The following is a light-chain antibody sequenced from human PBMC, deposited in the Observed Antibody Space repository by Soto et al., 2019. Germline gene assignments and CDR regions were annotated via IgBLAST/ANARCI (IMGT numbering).Light chain of an antibody. Sequence: QSAPTQPPSASGSPGQSATISCTGTSSDVGGYNYVSWYQQYPGKAPKLMIYEVNKRPSGVPDRFSGSKSGNTASLTVSGLQPEDEADYYCSSYAGSSTWVFGGGTKVTVL. CDR1: SSDVGGYNY. J-gene: IGLJ2*01. CDR2: EVN. CDR3: SSYAGSSTWV. V-gene: IGLV2-8*01.